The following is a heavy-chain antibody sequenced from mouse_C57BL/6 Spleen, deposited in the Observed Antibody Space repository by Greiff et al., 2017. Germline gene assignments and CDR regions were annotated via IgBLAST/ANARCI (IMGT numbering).Heavy chain of an antibody. V-gene: IGHV14-3*01. J-gene: IGHJ4*01. CDR2: IDPANGNT. CDR3: ARLADYYAMDY. CDR1: GFNIKNTS. Sequence: VQLQQSVAELVRPGASVKLSCTASGFNIKNTSMHWVKQRPEQGLEWIGRIDPANGNTKYAPKFQGKATITVDTSSNTAYLQLSSLTSEDTAIYYCARLADYYAMDYWGQGTSVTVSS.